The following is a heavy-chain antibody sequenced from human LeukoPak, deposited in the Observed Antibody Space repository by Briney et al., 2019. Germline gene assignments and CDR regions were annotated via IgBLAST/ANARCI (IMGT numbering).Heavy chain of an antibody. J-gene: IGHJ4*02. CDR3: ASDMSYSGYYIDY. CDR1: GFTVSSNF. D-gene: IGHD3-3*01. CDR2: MYSDGST. Sequence: AGSLRLSCAASGFTVSSNFMSWVRQAPEKGLEWGSVMYSDGSTYYSDSVKGRFTISRDNSKNTVYLQMSSLRAEDTAVYYCASDMSYSGYYIDYWGQGTLVTVSS. V-gene: IGHV3-53*05.